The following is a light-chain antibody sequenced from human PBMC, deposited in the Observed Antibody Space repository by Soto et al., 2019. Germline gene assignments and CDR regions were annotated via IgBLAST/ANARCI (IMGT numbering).Light chain of an antibody. J-gene: IGKJ1*01. V-gene: IGKV3D-15*01. CDR3: HQRQRWPRT. CDR1: QSVGSN. CDR2: GAS. Sequence: EIVMTQSPATLSVSPGEKATLSCRASQSVGSNLAWYQQTPGQAPRLLIYGASNRATGIPDRFSGSGSGTDFTLTISRLEPEDFAFYYCHQRQRWPRTFGQGTKVDIK.